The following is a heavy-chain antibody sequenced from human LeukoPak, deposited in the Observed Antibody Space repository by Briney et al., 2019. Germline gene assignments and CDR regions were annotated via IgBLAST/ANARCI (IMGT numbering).Heavy chain of an antibody. CDR1: GGSVSSDSYY. V-gene: IGHV4-61*01. CDR2: IYYSGSA. J-gene: IGHJ4*02. Sequence: SETLSLTCTVSGGSVSSDSYYWSWIRQPPGKGLEWIGYIYYSGSAKNNPSLKSRVTISVDTSKNQFSLKLSSVTAADTAVYYCARGQVPLDYWGQGTLVTVSS. CDR3: ARGQVPLDY.